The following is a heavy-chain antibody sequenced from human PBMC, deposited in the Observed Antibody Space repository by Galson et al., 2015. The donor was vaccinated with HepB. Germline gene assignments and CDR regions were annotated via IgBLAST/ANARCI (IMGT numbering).Heavy chain of an antibody. CDR2: VSGSGSSA. J-gene: IGHJ4*02. CDR3: AKMKEEDDIVIPFDY. CDR1: GFTFSSFA. Sequence: SLRLSCAASGFTFSSFAMNWVRQAPGKGLEWVSTVSGSGSSAYYADSVKGRFTISRDNSKNTLYLQMNSLRAEDTAVYYCAKMKEEDDIVIPFDYWGQGTLVTVSS. D-gene: IGHD3-9*01. V-gene: IGHV3-23*01.